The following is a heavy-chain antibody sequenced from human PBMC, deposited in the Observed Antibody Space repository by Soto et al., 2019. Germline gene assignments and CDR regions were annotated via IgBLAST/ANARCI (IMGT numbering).Heavy chain of an antibody. D-gene: IGHD2-2*01. J-gene: IGHJ6*02. V-gene: IGHV3-23*01. Sequence: GGSLRLSCAASGFTFSSYAMSWVRQAPGKGLEWVSAISGSGGSTYYADSVKGRFTISRDNSKNTLYLQMNSLRAEDTAVVYCAKGKGSVAPAAMPWGDTDPEPVLEPYYYYGMDVWGQGTTVTVSS. CDR2: ISGSGGST. CDR1: GFTFSSYA. CDR3: AKGKGSVAPAAMPWGDTDPEPVLEPYYYYGMDV.